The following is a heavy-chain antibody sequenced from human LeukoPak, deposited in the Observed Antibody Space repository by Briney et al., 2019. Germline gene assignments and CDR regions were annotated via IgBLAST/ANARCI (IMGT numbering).Heavy chain of an antibody. CDR1: GGTFSSYA. V-gene: IGHV1-69*05. CDR2: IIPIFGTA. J-gene: IGHJ6*03. CDR3: AREVLRFLEWFPDTPRDFMDV. Sequence: SVKVSCKASGGTFSSYAISWVRQAPGQGLEWMGGIIPIFGTANYAQKFQGRVTITTDESTSTAYMELSSLRSEDTAVYYCAREVLRFLEWFPDTPRDFMDVWGKGTTVTVSS. D-gene: IGHD3-3*01.